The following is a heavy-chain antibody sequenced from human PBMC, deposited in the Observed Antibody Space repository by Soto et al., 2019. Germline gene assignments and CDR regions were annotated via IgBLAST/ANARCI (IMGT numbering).Heavy chain of an antibody. J-gene: IGHJ4*02. CDR3: AKMYSGSSPLQY. V-gene: IGHV3-53*01. CDR1: GFTVSSTY. Sequence: EVQLVESGGGLIQPGGSLRLSCAASGFTVSSTYMSWVRQAPGKGLEWVSVIYSGGSTFYADSVKGRFTISRDNSKNTLYLHMSRLRAEDTAVYYCAKMYSGSSPLQYWGQGTLVTVSS. CDR2: IYSGGST. D-gene: IGHD1-26*01.